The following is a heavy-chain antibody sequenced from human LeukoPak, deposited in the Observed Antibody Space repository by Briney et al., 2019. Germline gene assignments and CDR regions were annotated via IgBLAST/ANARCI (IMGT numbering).Heavy chain of an antibody. CDR2: ISGSGGST. V-gene: IGHV3-23*01. J-gene: IGHJ6*03. CDR1: GFTFSSYA. CDR3: AKGSKSARTLYYYYYYYMDV. Sequence: GGSLRLSCAASGFTFSSYAMSWVRQAPGKGLEWVSAISGSGGSTYYADSVKGRFTISRDNSKNTLYLQMNSLRAEDTAVYYRAKGSKSARTLYYYYYYYMDVWGKGTTVTVSS.